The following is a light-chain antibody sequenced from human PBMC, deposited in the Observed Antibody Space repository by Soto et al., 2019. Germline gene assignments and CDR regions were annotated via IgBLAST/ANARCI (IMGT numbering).Light chain of an antibody. CDR2: EVS. CDR3: CSYAGTNVLHV. J-gene: IGLJ1*01. CDR1: SSDVGGYNY. Sequence: QSVLTQPPSASGSPGQSVTISCTGTSSDVGGYNYVSWYQQYPGKAPRLMIYEVSKRPSGVPDRFSGSKSGNTASLTVSGLQAEDEADYYCCSYAGTNVLHVFGTVTEVT. V-gene: IGLV2-8*01.